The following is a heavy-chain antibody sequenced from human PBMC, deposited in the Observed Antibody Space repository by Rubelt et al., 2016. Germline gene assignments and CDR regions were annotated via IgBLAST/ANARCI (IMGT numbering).Heavy chain of an antibody. Sequence: GIANYAQKFQGRVTITADKSTTTAYMELSSLRPEDTAVYYCASSPKNSGDYRDVSFDYWGQGTLVTVSS. CDR3: ASSPKNSGDYRDVSFDY. V-gene: IGHV1-69*02. D-gene: IGHD4-17*01. J-gene: IGHJ4*02. CDR2: GIA.